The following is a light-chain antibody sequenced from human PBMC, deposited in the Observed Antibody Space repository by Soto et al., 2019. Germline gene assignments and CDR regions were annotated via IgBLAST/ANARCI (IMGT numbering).Light chain of an antibody. J-gene: IGLJ1*01. Sequence: QSVLTQPPSASGAPGQRVTISCSGSNSNIGSNTVNWSQQLPGTAPKLLIYTNNQRPSGVPDRFSGSKSGTSASLAISGLQSEDETDYYCAAWDDSLNGYVFGTGTKLTVL. CDR2: TNN. CDR1: NSNIGSNT. CDR3: AAWDDSLNGYV. V-gene: IGLV1-44*01.